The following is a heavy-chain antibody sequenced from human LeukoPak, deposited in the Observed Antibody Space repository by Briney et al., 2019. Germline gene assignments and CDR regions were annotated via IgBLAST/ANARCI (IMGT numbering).Heavy chain of an antibody. CDR3: ARDSLPRHYVWGSYRYTPDY. Sequence: ASVKVSCKASGYTFTSYGISWVRQAPGQGLEWMGWISAYNGNTNYAQKLQGRVTMTTDTSTSTAYMELRSLRSDDTAVYYCARDSLPRHYVWGSYRYTPDYWGQGTLVTVSS. J-gene: IGHJ4*02. CDR2: ISAYNGNT. D-gene: IGHD3-16*02. V-gene: IGHV1-18*01. CDR1: GYTFTSYG.